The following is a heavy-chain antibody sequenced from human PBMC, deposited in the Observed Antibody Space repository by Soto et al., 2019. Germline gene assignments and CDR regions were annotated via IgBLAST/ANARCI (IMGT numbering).Heavy chain of an antibody. D-gene: IGHD3-9*01. V-gene: IGHV3-33*01. CDR1: GFTFSSYG. Sequence: QVQLVESGGGVVQPGRSLRLSCAASGFTFSSYGMHWVRQAPGKGLEWVAVIWYDGSNKYYADSVKGRFTISRDNSKNTLYLQMNSLRAEDTAVYYCARGFYDILTGYYNAWYFDLWGRGTLVTVSS. CDR2: IWYDGSNK. CDR3: ARGFYDILTGYYNAWYFDL. J-gene: IGHJ2*01.